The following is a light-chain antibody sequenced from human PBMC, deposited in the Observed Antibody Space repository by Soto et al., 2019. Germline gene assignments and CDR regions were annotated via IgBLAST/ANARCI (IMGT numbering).Light chain of an antibody. V-gene: IGLV1-40*01. Sequence: QSVLTQPPSVSGAPGQRVTISCTGSSSNIGAGYDVHWYQQLPGTAPKLLIYGNSNRPSGVPDRFSGSKSGTSASLAITGLQAEDEADYYCQSYDSSLSGGLLYVFGTGTKLTVL. CDR3: QSYDSSLSGGLLYV. CDR1: SSNIGAGYD. J-gene: IGLJ1*01. CDR2: GNS.